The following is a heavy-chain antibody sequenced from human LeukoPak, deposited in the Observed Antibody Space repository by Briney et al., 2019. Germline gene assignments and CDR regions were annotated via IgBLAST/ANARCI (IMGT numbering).Heavy chain of an antibody. V-gene: IGHV3-23*01. CDR2: ISGSGGST. CDR3: AKFDLYDYVWGSYND. CDR1: GFTFSSYA. J-gene: IGHJ4*02. D-gene: IGHD3-16*01. Sequence: PGGSLRLSCAASGFTFSSYAMSWVRQAPGKGLEWVSAISGSGGSTYYADSVKGRFTISRDNSNNTLYLQINSLRAEDTAVYYCAKFDLYDYVWGSYNDWGQGTLVTVSS.